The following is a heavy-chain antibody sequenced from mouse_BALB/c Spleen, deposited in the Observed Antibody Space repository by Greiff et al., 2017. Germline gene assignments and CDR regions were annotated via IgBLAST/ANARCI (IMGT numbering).Heavy chain of an antibody. Sequence: EVQLQESGGGLVKPGGSLKLSCAASGFTFSSYAMSWVRQTPEKRLEWVASISSGGSTYYPDSVKGRFTISRDNARNILYLQMSSLRSEDTAMYYCARETTVVATDAMDYWGQGTSVTVSS. D-gene: IGHD1-1*01. CDR2: ISSGGST. CDR3: ARETTVVATDAMDY. V-gene: IGHV5-6-5*01. CDR1: GFTFSSYA. J-gene: IGHJ4*01.